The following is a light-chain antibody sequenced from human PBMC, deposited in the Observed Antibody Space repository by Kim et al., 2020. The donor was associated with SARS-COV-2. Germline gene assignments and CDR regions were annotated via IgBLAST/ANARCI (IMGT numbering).Light chain of an antibody. J-gene: IGLJ3*02. CDR2: KNN. Sequence: PGQRVTISCSGSRSNIGSNSVYWYQQLPGTAPKVLIYKNNPRPAGVPDRFSGSKSGTSASLAISGLRSEDEADYYCAAWDDSLSVLFGGGTKLTVL. V-gene: IGLV1-47*01. CDR1: RSNIGSNS. CDR3: AAWDDSLSVL.